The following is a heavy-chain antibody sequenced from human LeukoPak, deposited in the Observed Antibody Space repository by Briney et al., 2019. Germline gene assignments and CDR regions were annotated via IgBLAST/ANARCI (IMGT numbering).Heavy chain of an antibody. CDR1: ASDFSRHG. CDR3: ARLYGVYLIHY. Sequence: GRSLRLSCAASASDFSRHGMHWVRQAPGKGLEWVALIWFDGSQEYYADSVRGRFTVSRDNSNNMVYLQMNSLRDEDTGFYYCARLYGVYLIHYWGQGTLVTVSS. V-gene: IGHV3-33*01. CDR2: IWFDGSQE. J-gene: IGHJ4*02. D-gene: IGHD4-17*01.